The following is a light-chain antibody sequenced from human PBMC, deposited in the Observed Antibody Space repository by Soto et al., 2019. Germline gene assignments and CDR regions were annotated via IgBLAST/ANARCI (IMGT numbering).Light chain of an antibody. J-gene: IGKJ1*01. CDR2: GAS. CDR1: QTISSN. Sequence: EILMTQSPATLSVSPGERATLSCRASQTISSNLAWYQQKPGQAPRLLIYGASTRATGIPARFSGRGSGIDFALTISSLQSEDFAVYYCQQYSNWPPVTFGQGTKVEIK. V-gene: IGKV3-15*01. CDR3: QQYSNWPPVT.